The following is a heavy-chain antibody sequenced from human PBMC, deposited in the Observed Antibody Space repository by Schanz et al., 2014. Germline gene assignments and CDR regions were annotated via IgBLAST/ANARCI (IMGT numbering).Heavy chain of an antibody. Sequence: EVQLVESGGGLVKPGGSLRLSCAASGFTFSSYSLAWVRQAPGKGLEWVSFISTGRYLYYADSVKGRFTISRDNTKNSVFLQMSSLRVEDTAVYFCARDGGRDGYNLAFDVWGQGTLVTVSS. CDR2: ISTGRYL. CDR1: GFTFSSYS. CDR3: ARDGGRDGYNLAFDV. D-gene: IGHD5-12*01. V-gene: IGHV3-21*02. J-gene: IGHJ3*01.